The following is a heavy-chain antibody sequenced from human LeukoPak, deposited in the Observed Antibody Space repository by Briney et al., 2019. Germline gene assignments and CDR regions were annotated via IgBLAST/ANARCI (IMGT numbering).Heavy chain of an antibody. V-gene: IGHV4-59*01. CDR1: GGSISIYY. D-gene: IGHD3-9*01. CDR2: IYYSGST. Sequence: SETLSLTCTVSGGSISIYYWSWIRQPPGKGLEWIGYIYYSGSTNYNPSLKSRVTISVDTSKNQFSLKLSSVTAADTAVYYCARGYFDWLLDYWGQGTLVTVSS. CDR3: ARGYFDWLLDY. J-gene: IGHJ4*02.